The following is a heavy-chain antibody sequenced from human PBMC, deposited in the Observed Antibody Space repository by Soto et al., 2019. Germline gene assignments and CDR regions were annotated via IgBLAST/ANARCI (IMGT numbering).Heavy chain of an antibody. CDR2: VIPILNVA. V-gene: IGHV1-69*04. Sequence: QVQLVQSGAEVKKPGSSVKVSCQTSGGSFGIYPISWVRQAPGQGLEWVGRVIPILNVAKYTQKVHGRLTLTADKSTTTAYMALSSLTSEDTAVYYCARESTSGLDYWGQGTLVTVSS. CDR1: GGSFGIYP. CDR3: ARESTSGLDY. J-gene: IGHJ4*02. D-gene: IGHD2-2*01.